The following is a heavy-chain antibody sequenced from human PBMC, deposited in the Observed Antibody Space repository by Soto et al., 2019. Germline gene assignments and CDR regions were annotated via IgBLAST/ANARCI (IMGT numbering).Heavy chain of an antibody. CDR3: ASPKNYQLRNYYYYYGMDV. Sequence: EASVKVSCKASGYTFTGYYMHWVRQAPGQGLEWMGWINPNSGGTNYAQKFQGRVTMTRDTSISTAYMELSRLRSDDTAVYYCASPKNYQLRNYYYYYGMDVWGQGTTVTVSS. J-gene: IGHJ6*02. CDR2: INPNSGGT. D-gene: IGHD2-2*01. V-gene: IGHV1-2*02. CDR1: GYTFTGYY.